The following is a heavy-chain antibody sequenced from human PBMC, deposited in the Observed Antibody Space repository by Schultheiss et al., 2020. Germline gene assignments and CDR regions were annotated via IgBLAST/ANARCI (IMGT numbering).Heavy chain of an antibody. CDR3: AKDCSSTSGGFDP. Sequence: WGSMRLACAASGFTVTNSRMTWVRQAPGKGLEWVSVVYSGGSTYYADSVKGRFTISRDNSKNTLYLQMNSLRAEDTAVYYCAKDCSSTSGGFDPWGKGTLVTVSS. CDR1: GFTVTNSR. D-gene: IGHD2-2*01. CDR2: VYSGGST. J-gene: IGHJ5*02. V-gene: IGHV3-66*02.